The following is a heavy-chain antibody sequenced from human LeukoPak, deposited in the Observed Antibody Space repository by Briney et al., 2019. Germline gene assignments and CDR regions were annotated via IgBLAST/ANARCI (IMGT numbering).Heavy chain of an antibody. D-gene: IGHD3-9*01. CDR3: ARAFGYDILTGYYYY. CDR2: IIPIFGTA. J-gene: IGHJ4*02. V-gene: IGHV1-69*13. CDR1: GGTFSSYA. Sequence: GASVKVSCKASGGTFSSYAISWVRQAPGQGLEWMGGIIPIFGTANYAQKFQGRVTITADESTSTAYMELSSLRSEDTAVYYCARAFGYDILTGYYYYWGQGTLVTVSS.